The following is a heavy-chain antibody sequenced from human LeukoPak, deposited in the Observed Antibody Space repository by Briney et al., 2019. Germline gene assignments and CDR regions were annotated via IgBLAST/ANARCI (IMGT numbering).Heavy chain of an antibody. CDR1: GFTFSSYA. J-gene: IGHJ4*02. CDR2: ISSNGGTT. D-gene: IGHD3-22*01. CDR3: AKGYGFDSSGSEHYFEN. Sequence: GGSLRLSCVASGFTFSSYAMHWVRQAPGKGLEYVSGISSNGGTTYHANSVRGRFTISRDNSKNTLYLHMGSLRAEDMAVYYCAKGYGFDSSGSEHYFENWGQGILVTVSS. V-gene: IGHV3-64*01.